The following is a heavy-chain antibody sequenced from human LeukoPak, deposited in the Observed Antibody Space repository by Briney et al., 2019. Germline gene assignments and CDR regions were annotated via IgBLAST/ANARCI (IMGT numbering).Heavy chain of an antibody. J-gene: IGHJ4*02. CDR2: ISSSSTTI. V-gene: IGHV3-48*04. CDR1: GFTFSTYS. D-gene: IGHD6-13*01. CDR3: AKGRGAAAASTPFDY. Sequence: GGSLRLSCAASGFTFSTYSMNWVRQAPGEGLEWVSYISSSSTTIYYADSVKGRFTISRDNAKNSLYLQMNSLRAEDTALYYCAKGRGAAAASTPFDYWGQGTLVTVSS.